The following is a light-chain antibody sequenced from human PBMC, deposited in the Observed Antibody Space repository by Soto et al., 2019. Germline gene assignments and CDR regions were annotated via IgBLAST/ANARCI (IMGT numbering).Light chain of an antibody. V-gene: IGLV2-14*01. J-gene: IGLJ3*02. CDR2: EVT. Sequence: QSVLTQPASVSGSPGQSITISCTGTSNDVGGYNYVSWYQQYPGKAPKLMISEVTNRPSGVSNRFSGSKSGNTASLTISGLQAEDEADYYCSSYTTSSVWMFGGGTKLTVL. CDR3: SSYTTSSVWM. CDR1: SNDVGGYNY.